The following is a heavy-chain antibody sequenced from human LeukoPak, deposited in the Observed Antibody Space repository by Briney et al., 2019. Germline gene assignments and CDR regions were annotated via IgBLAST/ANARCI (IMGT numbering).Heavy chain of an antibody. CDR1: GFTFSSYS. CDR2: ISSSSSYI. J-gene: IGHJ4*02. D-gene: IGHD3-10*01. V-gene: IGHV3-21*01. Sequence: GGSLRLSCAASGFTFSSYSMNWVREAPGKGLECGSSISSSSSYIYYADSVKGRFTISRDNAKNSLYLQMNSLRAEDTAVYYCARDTSMVRGVIIPNDYWGQGTLVTVSS. CDR3: ARDTSMVRGVIIPNDY.